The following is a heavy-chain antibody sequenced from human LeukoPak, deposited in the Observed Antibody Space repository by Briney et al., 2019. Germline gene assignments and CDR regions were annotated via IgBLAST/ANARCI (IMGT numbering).Heavy chain of an antibody. J-gene: IGHJ3*02. D-gene: IGHD2-15*01. V-gene: IGHV3-30*02. CDR2: IRYDGSNK. CDR3: AKDFGVVVVAAIPDDAFDI. CDR1: GFTFSSYG. Sequence: GGSLRLSCAASGFTFSSYGMHWVRQAPGKGLEWVAFIRYDGSNKYYADSVKGRFTISRDNFKNTLYLQMNSLRAEDTAVYYCAKDFGVVVVAAIPDDAFDIWGQGTMVTVSS.